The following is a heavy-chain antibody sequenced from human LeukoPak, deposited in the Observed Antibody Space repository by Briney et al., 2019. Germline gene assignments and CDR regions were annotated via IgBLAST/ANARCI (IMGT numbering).Heavy chain of an antibody. CDR1: GFTFSSYG. Sequence: GGSLRLSCAASGFTFSSYGMHWVRQAPGKGLEWVAVMWYDGNNKYYADSVKGRLTISRDNSKNTLYLQMNSLRAEDTAVYYCARVHYSGSGSYYPYYHYGMDVWGQGTTVTVSS. CDR2: MWYDGNNK. V-gene: IGHV3-33*01. J-gene: IGHJ6*02. CDR3: ARVHYSGSGSYYPYYHYGMDV. D-gene: IGHD3-10*01.